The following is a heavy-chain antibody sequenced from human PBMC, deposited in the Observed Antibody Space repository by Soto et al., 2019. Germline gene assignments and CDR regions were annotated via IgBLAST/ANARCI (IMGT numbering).Heavy chain of an antibody. CDR1: GGSISSYY. Sequence: SETLSLTCTVSGGSISSYYWSWIRQPPGKGLEWIGYIYYSGSTNYNPSLKSRVTISVDTSKNQFSLKLSSVTAADTAVYYCARLGPDFLAAYLDYWGQRTLVTVSS. V-gene: IGHV4-59*08. J-gene: IGHJ4*02. CDR3: ARLGPDFLAAYLDY. CDR2: IYYSGST. D-gene: IGHD3-3*01.